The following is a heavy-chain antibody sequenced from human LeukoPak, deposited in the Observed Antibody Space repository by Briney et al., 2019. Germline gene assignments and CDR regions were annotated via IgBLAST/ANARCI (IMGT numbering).Heavy chain of an antibody. Sequence: SETLSLTCTVSGGSISSSSYYWGWIRQPPGKGLEWIGSIYYSGSAYYNPSLKSRVTISVDTSKNQFSLKLSSVTAADTAVYYCARQGGSVLHYSDYWGQGTLVTVSS. CDR2: IYYSGSA. D-gene: IGHD5-12*01. CDR1: GGSISSSSYY. V-gene: IGHV4-39*01. J-gene: IGHJ4*02. CDR3: ARQGGSVLHYSDY.